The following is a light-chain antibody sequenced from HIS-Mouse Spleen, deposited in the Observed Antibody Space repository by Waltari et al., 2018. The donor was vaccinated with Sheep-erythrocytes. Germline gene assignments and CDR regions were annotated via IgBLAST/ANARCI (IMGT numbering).Light chain of an antibody. CDR3: QAWDSSTAWNVV. V-gene: IGLV3-1*01. CDR1: KLGDKY. Sequence: SYELTQPPSVSVSPGQTASITCSGDKLGDKYACWYQQKPGIPERFSGSNSGNTATLTISGTQAMDEADYYCQAWDSSTAWNVVFGGGTKLTVL. J-gene: IGLJ2*01.